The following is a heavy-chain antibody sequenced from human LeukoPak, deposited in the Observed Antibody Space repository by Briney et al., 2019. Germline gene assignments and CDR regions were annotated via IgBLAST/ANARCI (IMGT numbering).Heavy chain of an antibody. Sequence: GGSLRLSCATSGFTFSRFSMRWVRQAPGKGLEWVSSIYFTGNHISYADSVKGRSTISRDNANNSVYLQMNGLRAEDTAVYYCAREFSTVGNFDYWGQGTLVAVSS. V-gene: IGHV3-21*01. CDR2: IYFTGNHI. CDR3: AREFSTVGNFDY. J-gene: IGHJ4*02. D-gene: IGHD3-3*02. CDR1: GFTFSRFS.